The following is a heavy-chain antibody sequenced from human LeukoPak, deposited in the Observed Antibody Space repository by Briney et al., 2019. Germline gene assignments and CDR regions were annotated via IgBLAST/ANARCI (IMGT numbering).Heavy chain of an antibody. D-gene: IGHD4-11*01. CDR1: GFTLSSYG. CDR3: ARDVTTVTTHAFDI. J-gene: IGHJ3*02. CDR2: IRYDGSNE. Sequence: PGGSLRLSCAASGFTLSSYGIHWVRQAPGKGLEWVAFIRYDGSNEYYADSVKGRFTISRDNAKNSLYLQMNSLRAEDTAVYYCARDVTTVTTHAFDIWGQGTMVTVSS. V-gene: IGHV3-30*02.